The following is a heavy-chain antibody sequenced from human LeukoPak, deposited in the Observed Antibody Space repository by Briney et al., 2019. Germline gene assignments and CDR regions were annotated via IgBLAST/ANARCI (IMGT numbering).Heavy chain of an antibody. CDR2: IIPILGIA. J-gene: IGHJ4*02. CDR1: GGTFSSYA. CDR3: ARDRSAYYYDSSGYYYSDY. V-gene: IGHV1-69*04. Sequence: GASVKVSCKASGGTFSSYAISWVRQAPGQGLEWMGRIIPILGIANYAQKFQGRVTITADKSTSTAYMELSSLRSEDTAVYYCARDRSAYYYDSSGYYYSDYWGQGTLVTVSS. D-gene: IGHD3-22*01.